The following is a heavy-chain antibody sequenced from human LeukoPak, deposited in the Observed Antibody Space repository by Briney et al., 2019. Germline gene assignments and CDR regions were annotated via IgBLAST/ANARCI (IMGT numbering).Heavy chain of an antibody. D-gene: IGHD6-13*01. V-gene: IGHV3-21*01. CDR3: ARVLEAAAFDY. J-gene: IGHJ4*02. Sequence: GGSLRLSCAASGFTFSSYNMNWVRQAPGRGLEWVSSISSSSSYVYYADSVKGRFTISRDNAKNSLYLQMNSLRAEDTAVYYCARVLEAAAFDYWGQGTLVTVSS. CDR1: GFTFSSYN. CDR2: ISSSSSYV.